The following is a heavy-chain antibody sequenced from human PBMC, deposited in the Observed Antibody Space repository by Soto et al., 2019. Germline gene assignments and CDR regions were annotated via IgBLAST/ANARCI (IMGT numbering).Heavy chain of an antibody. CDR3: AKEGLSAGTLNWFDP. CDR2: ISGGGSFT. J-gene: IGHJ5*02. V-gene: IGHV3-23*01. Sequence: PGGSLRLSCAGSGFTFSRYAMNWVRQAPGKGLEGVSAISGGGSFTYYADSVKGRFNVCRDDPENTLYLEVNCLRAEDTAVYYCAKEGLSAGTLNWFDPWGQGTLVTVSS. D-gene: IGHD1-26*01. CDR1: GFTFSRYA.